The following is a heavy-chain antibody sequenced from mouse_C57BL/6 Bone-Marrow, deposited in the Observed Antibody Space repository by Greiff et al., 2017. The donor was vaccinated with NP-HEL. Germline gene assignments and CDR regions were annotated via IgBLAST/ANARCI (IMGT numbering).Heavy chain of an antibody. CDR2: IHPNSGST. CDR3: ARFAGTNFYYAMDY. J-gene: IGHJ4*01. D-gene: IGHD1-1*01. V-gene: IGHV1-64*01. Sequence: QVQLQQPGAELVKPGASVKLSCKASGYTFTSYWMHWVKQRPGQGLEWIGMIHPNSGSTNYNEKFKSKATLTVDKSSSTAYMQLSGLTSEDSAVYYCARFAGTNFYYAMDYWGQGTSVTVSS. CDR1: GYTFTSYW.